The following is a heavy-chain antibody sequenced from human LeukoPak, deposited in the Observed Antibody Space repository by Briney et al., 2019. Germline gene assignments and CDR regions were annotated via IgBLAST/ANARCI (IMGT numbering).Heavy chain of an antibody. Sequence: SETLSLTCTVSGGSISSYYWSWIRQPPGKGLEWIGYIYYSGSTNYNPSLKSRVTISVDTSTNQFSLKLSSVTAADTAVYYCARDYKVATRSVFDYWGQGTLVTVSS. V-gene: IGHV4-59*01. CDR3: ARDYKVATRSVFDY. CDR1: GGSISSYY. CDR2: IYYSGST. D-gene: IGHD5-12*01. J-gene: IGHJ4*02.